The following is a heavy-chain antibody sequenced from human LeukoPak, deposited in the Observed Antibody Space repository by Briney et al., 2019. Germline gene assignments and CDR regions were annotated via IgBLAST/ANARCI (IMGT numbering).Heavy chain of an antibody. V-gene: IGHV3-23*01. CDR1: GFTFSSYA. D-gene: IGHD3-3*01. Sequence: GGSLRLSCAASGFTFSSYAMSSVRQAPGKGLEWVSASSSSGGSTYYADSVKGRFTISKDNSKNTLYLQMNSLRAEDTAVYYCANRPLYDFWSGYYFDYWGQGTLVTVSS. CDR2: SSSSGGST. J-gene: IGHJ4*02. CDR3: ANRPLYDFWSGYYFDY.